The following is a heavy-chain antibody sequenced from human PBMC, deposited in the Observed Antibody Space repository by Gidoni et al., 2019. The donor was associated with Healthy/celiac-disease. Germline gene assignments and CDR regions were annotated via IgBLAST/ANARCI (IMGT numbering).Heavy chain of an antibody. V-gene: IGHV4-39*01. J-gene: IGHJ4*02. Sequence: QLQLPESGPGLVKPSATLSLTCTVSGGSLSSSSYYWGWIRQPPGKGLEWIGSIYYSGSTYYNPSLKSRVTISVDTSKNQFSLKLSSVTAADTAVYYCARRIGSYFGYWGQGTLVTVSS. CDR3: ARRIGSYFGY. CDR1: GGSLSSSSYY. CDR2: IYYSGST. D-gene: IGHD2-21*01.